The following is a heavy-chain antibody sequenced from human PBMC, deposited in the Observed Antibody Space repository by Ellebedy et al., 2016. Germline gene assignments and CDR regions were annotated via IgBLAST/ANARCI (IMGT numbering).Heavy chain of an antibody. J-gene: IGHJ3*02. CDR3: VRDRGAPDAFEI. CDR2: IHPDGREE. D-gene: IGHD1-26*01. Sequence: GESLKISXAASGFRFGEYWMTWVRQPPGKGLEWVANIHPDGREENYLDSVKGRFTVSRDNAKNSVYLQMNSLRAGDTAVYYCVRDRGAPDAFEIWGHGTMVTVSS. V-gene: IGHV3-7*01. CDR1: GFRFGEYW.